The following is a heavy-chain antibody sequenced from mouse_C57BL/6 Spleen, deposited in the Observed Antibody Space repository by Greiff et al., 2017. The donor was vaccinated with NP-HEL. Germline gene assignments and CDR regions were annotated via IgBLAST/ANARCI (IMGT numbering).Heavy chain of an antibody. V-gene: IGHV1-19*01. CDR3: ARSYYDYDGYAMDY. J-gene: IGHJ4*01. CDR1: GYTFTDYY. CDR2: INPYNGGT. Sequence: VHVKQSGPVLVKPGASVKMSCKASGYTFTDYYMNWVKQSHGKSLEWIGVINPYNGGTSYNQKFKGKATLTVDKSSSTAYMELNSLTSEDSAVYYCARSYYDYDGYAMDYWGQGTSVTVSS. D-gene: IGHD2-4*01.